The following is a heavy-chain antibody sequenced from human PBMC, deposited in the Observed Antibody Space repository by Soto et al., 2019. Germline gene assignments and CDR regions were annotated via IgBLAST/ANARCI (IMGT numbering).Heavy chain of an antibody. D-gene: IGHD6-19*01. J-gene: IGHJ4*02. Sequence: EVQLLESGGGLVQPGGSLRLSCAASGFTFSSYAMSWVRQAPGKGLEWVSTISGSDGSTYYADSVKGRFTISRDNSKNTLYLQMNSLRAEDTAVCYCAKEYSSGWYYFDYWGQGTLVTVSS. V-gene: IGHV3-23*01. CDR3: AKEYSSGWYYFDY. CDR2: ISGSDGST. CDR1: GFTFSSYA.